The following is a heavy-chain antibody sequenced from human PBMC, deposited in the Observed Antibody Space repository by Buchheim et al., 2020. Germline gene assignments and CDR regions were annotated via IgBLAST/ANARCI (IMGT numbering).Heavy chain of an antibody. D-gene: IGHD3-9*01. Sequence: EVQMVESGGGLVQPGGSLRLSCAASGFSFTTYEMNWVRQAPGKGLEWVSHISISGSIIYYADSVKGRFTISRDNAKNSLYLQMNSLRAEDTAIYYCVRVYDILTFDYWGRGTL. CDR3: VRVYDILTFDY. J-gene: IGHJ4*02. CDR1: GFSFTTYE. V-gene: IGHV3-48*03. CDR2: ISISGSII.